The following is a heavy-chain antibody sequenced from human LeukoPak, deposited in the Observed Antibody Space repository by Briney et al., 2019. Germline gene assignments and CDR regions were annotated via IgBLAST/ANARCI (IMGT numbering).Heavy chain of an antibody. J-gene: IGHJ6*03. CDR1: GGSSSGYY. D-gene: IGHD2-15*01. V-gene: IGHV4-34*01. Sequence: SETLSLTCAVYGGSSSGYYWSWIRQPPGKGLEWIGEINHSGSTNYNPSLKSRVTISVDASKNQFSLKLSSVTAADTAVYYCARRRYCSGGSCYRTYYMDVWGKGTTVTISS. CDR3: ARRRYCSGGSCYRTYYMDV. CDR2: INHSGST.